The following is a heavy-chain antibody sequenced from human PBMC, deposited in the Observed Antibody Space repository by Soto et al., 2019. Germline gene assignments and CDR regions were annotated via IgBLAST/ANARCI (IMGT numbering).Heavy chain of an antibody. CDR3: AKDKPAAGSQWLVPI. CDR1: GFSFSSCA. Sequence: GGSLRLSCAAPGFSFSSCAMTWVRQAPGMGLQWVSAISDSGGSTYYADSVRGRFTISRDNSKNTLYLQLNSLGAQDTAVYYCAKDKPAAGSQWLVPIWGRGTLVTVSS. D-gene: IGHD6-19*01. V-gene: IGHV3-23*01. CDR2: ISDSGGST. J-gene: IGHJ4*02.